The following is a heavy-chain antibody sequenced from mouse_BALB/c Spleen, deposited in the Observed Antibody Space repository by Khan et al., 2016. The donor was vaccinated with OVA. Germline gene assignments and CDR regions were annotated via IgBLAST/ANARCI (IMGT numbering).Heavy chain of an antibody. Sequence: EVQLQESGPSLVKPSQTLSLTCSVTGDSITSGYWSWIRKFPGNKLEYMGYMIYTGYTDYNPPLKSRLAITRPTSKNQYYLQLNAVTTEDPATYYCARSTYRYAFAYWGQGTLVTVSA. CDR2: MIYTGYT. D-gene: IGHD2-14*01. CDR1: GDSITSGY. CDR3: ARSTYRYAFAY. J-gene: IGHJ3*01. V-gene: IGHV3-8*02.